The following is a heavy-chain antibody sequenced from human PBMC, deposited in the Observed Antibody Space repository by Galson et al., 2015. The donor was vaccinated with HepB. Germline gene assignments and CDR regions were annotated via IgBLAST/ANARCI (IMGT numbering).Heavy chain of an antibody. V-gene: IGHV4-59*11. CDR3: ARERVGGDFDH. CDR1: GASIRTLDW. J-gene: IGHJ4*02. Sequence: LSLTCAVSGASIRTLDWWTWIRQPPGKGLEWVGYINSRGSTDYNPSLKSRVSISVDTSKKQFSLRLSSVTAADTAVYYCARERVGGDFDHWGQGTPVTVSS. CDR2: INSRGST. D-gene: IGHD2-2*01.